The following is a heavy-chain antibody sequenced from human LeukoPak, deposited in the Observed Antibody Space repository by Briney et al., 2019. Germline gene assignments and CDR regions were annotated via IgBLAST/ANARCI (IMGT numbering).Heavy chain of an antibody. CDR2: ISAYNGNT. D-gene: IGHD3-9*01. J-gene: IGHJ3*02. CDR1: GYTFTSYG. CDR3: ARARYDILTGPSSRGAFDI. V-gene: IGHV1-18*04. Sequence: ASVKVSCKASGYTFTSYGISWVRQAPGQGLEWMGWISAYNGNTNYAQKLQGRVTMTTDTSTSTAYMELRSLRSDDTAVYYCARARYDILTGPSSRGAFDIWGQGTMVTVSS.